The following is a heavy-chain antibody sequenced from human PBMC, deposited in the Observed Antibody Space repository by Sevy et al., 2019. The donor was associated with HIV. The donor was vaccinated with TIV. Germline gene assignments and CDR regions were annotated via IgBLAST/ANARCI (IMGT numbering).Heavy chain of an antibody. D-gene: IGHD3-22*01. CDR3: AGVSSIYYDRGYFYAMDV. V-gene: IGHV3-7*01. Sequence: GGSLRLSCAASRFTFSSYWMSWVRQAPGKGLEWVANINQDGSEKYHLDSVKGRFTISRDNAKNSRYLQMSSLRAEDSSVYFCAGVSSIYYDRGYFYAMDVWGQGTTVTVSS. CDR2: INQDGSEK. J-gene: IGHJ6*02. CDR1: RFTFSSYW.